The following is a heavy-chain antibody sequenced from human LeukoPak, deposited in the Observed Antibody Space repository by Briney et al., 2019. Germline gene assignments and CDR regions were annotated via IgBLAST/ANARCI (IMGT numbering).Heavy chain of an antibody. Sequence: GGSLRLSCTVSGFTLSSYEMSWIRQAPGKGLEWVSSIDYSGGSTYYADSVKGRFTISRDNAKNSLYLQMNSLRAEDTAVYYCARAHHRRVYDYVWGSYPYWGQGTLVTVSS. CDR1: GFTLSSYE. CDR2: IDYSGGST. J-gene: IGHJ4*02. CDR3: ARAHHRRVYDYVWGSYPY. V-gene: IGHV3-48*03. D-gene: IGHD3-16*02.